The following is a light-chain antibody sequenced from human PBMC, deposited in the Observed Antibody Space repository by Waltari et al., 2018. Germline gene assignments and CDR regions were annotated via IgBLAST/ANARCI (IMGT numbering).Light chain of an antibody. CDR1: SSNIRSNY. J-gene: IGLJ3*02. V-gene: IGLV1-47*01. CDR2: RKT. Sequence: QSVLTQPPSVSGTPGQRVTISCSGSSSNIRSNYVYWYQQVPGTAPKLLIYRKTWRPAGVPDRFAGSKSGTSGSLAISGLRSEDEADYYCGAWYDSLSTWVFGGGTKLTVL. CDR3: GAWYDSLSTWV.